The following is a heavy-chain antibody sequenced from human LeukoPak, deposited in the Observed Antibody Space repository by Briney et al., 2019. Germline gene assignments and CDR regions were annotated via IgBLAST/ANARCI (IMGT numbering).Heavy chain of an antibody. CDR3: ARVSTGVREDYFYYMDV. Sequence: SETLSLTCAVYGGSFSGHYWSWIRQPPGKGLECIGEINHSGSTNYNPSLKSRVAISVDTSKNQFSLKLSSVTAADTAVYYCARVSTGVREDYFYYMDVWGKGTTVTVSS. CDR2: INHSGST. V-gene: IGHV4-34*01. D-gene: IGHD4-23*01. CDR1: GGSFSGHY. J-gene: IGHJ6*03.